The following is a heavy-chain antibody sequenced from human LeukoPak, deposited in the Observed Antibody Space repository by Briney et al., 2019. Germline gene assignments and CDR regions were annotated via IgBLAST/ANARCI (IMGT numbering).Heavy chain of an antibody. Sequence: SETLSLTCSVSGGSMNSYYWSWIRQSPGKGLEWIGYIYYSGSTNYNPSLKSRVTISVDTSKNQFSLKLSSVTAADTAVYYCARARYYYDSSGYRYYYGMDVWGQGTTVTVSS. J-gene: IGHJ6*02. D-gene: IGHD3-22*01. V-gene: IGHV4-59*01. CDR3: ARARYYYDSSGYRYYYGMDV. CDR1: GGSMNSYY. CDR2: IYYSGST.